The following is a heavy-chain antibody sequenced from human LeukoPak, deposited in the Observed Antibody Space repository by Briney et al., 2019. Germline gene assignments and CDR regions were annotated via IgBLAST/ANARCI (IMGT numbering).Heavy chain of an antibody. CDR3: ARGAPPDY. V-gene: IGHV3-30-3*01. J-gene: IGHJ4*02. CDR2: ISYDGSNK. Sequence: HAGGSLRLSCAASGFTFSDYAMYWVRQAPGKGLEWVAAISYDGSNKYYADSVKGRFTISRDNSKNTLYLQMNSLKTEDTAVYYCARGAPPDYWGQGTRVTVSS. CDR1: GFTFSDYA.